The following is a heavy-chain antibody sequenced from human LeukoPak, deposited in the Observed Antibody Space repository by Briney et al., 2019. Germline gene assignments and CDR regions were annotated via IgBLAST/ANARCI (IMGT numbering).Heavy chain of an antibody. Sequence: SETLSLTCAVYGGSFSGYYWSWIRQPPGKGLEWIGEINHSGSTNYNPSLKSRVTISVDTSKNQFSLKLTSVTAADTAVYYCARAWTGIAVTGRYWYFDLWGRGTLVTVSS. CDR3: ARAWTGIAVTGRYWYFDL. CDR2: INHSGST. D-gene: IGHD6-19*01. V-gene: IGHV4-34*01. CDR1: GGSFSGYY. J-gene: IGHJ2*01.